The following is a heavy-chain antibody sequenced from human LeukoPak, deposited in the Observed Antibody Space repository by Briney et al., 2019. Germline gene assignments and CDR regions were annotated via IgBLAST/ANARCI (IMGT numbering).Heavy chain of an antibody. Sequence: GGSLRLSCAASGFTFSNYAMHWVRQAPGKGLEYLSVISSNGGTTYYAKSVKGRFTISRDNSQNTLYLQIGSLREEDMAVYYCARGYGLGTYSIPHFDYWGQGTLVTVSS. V-gene: IGHV3-64*01. J-gene: IGHJ4*02. D-gene: IGHD3-10*01. CDR1: GFTFSNYA. CDR3: ARGYGLGTYSIPHFDY. CDR2: ISSNGGTT.